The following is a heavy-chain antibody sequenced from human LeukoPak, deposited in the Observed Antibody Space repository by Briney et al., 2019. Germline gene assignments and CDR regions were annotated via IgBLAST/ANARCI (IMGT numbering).Heavy chain of an antibody. CDR2: ISFDGSQK. D-gene: IGHD6-19*01. J-gene: IGHJ5*02. V-gene: IGHV3-30*02. CDR1: GFTFSNYG. Sequence: SGGSLRLSCAASGFTFSNYGMHWVRQAPGKGLEWVALISFDGSQKYYADSVKGRFTISRDNSKSTVYLQMNSLRVEDAAVYYCARDSAGFDRWGQGTLVTVSS. CDR3: ARDSAGFDR.